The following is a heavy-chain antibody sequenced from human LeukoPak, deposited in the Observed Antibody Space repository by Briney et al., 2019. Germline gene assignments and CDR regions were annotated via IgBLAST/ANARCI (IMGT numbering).Heavy chain of an antibody. V-gene: IGHV3-13*04. D-gene: IGHD5-12*01. CDR1: GFTFSGYD. J-gene: IGHJ4*02. Sequence: GGSLRLSCAAFGFTFSGYDMHWVRQGTGKGLEWVSGIGTAGDTYYPGSVKGRFTISRENAKNSLYLQMNSLRDEDTAVYYCARAMRSGYDYWGQGTLVTVSS. CDR2: IGTAGDT. CDR3: ARAMRSGYDY.